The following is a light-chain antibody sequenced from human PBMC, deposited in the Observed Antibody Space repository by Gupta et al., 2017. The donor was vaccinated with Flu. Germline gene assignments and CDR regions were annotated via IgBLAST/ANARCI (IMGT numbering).Light chain of an antibody. CDR1: ALPKQY. V-gene: IGLV3-25*03. J-gene: IGLJ2*01. Sequence: SPGQTARITCSGDALPKQYTYWYQQKPGQAPVLVIFKDSERPLGIPERFSGSTSGTTVMLTITGVQAEDEGDYYCQSIDNSASLFGGGTKLTVL. CDR2: KDS. CDR3: QSIDNSASL.